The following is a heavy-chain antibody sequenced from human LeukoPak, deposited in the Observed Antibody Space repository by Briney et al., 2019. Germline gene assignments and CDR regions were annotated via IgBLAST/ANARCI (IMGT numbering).Heavy chain of an antibody. CDR3: ASAGYASWFDP. CDR1: RFAVSSNF. CDR2: IYSDGTT. V-gene: IGHV3-53*04. Sequence: GGSLRLSCAASRFAVSSNFMSWVRQAPGKGLEWVSTIYSDGTTYYADSVKGRFTISRHNSKNTLYLQMNSLRAEDTAVYYCASAGYASWFDPWGQGTLVTVSS. J-gene: IGHJ5*02. D-gene: IGHD3-16*01.